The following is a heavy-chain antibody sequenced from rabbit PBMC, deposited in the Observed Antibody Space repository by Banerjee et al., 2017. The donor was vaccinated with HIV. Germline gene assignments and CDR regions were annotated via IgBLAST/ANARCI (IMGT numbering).Heavy chain of an antibody. V-gene: IGHV1S45*01. J-gene: IGHJ6*01. CDR3: ARDLGASGAYGIDL. D-gene: IGHD6-1*01. Sequence: QERLVESGGGLVQPEGSLTLTCTASGFSFSNKAVMYWVRQAPGKGLEWIACIPAGSSGNIGYANWAKGRFTISKTSSTTVTLQMTSLTAADTATYFCARDLGASGAYGIDLWGPGTLVTVS. CDR1: GFSFSNKAV. CDR2: IPAGSSGNI.